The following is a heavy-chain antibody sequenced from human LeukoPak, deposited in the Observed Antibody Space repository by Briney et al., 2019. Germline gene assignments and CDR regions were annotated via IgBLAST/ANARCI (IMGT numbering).Heavy chain of an antibody. D-gene: IGHD4-17*01. Sequence: RGESLKISCKGTGYSFSSYWIGWVREMPGKGLEWMGIIYPGDFDTRYSPSLQGQVTISADKSISTAYLQWRSLKASDTAMYYCARHRGDYRRGFDYWGQGTLVTVSS. CDR2: IYPGDFDT. CDR3: ARHRGDYRRGFDY. J-gene: IGHJ4*02. V-gene: IGHV5-51*01. CDR1: GYSFSSYW.